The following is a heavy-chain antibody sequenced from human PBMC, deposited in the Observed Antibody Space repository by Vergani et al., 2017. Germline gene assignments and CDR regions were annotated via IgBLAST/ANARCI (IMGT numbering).Heavy chain of an antibody. CDR2: IRDKTYNYAT. CDR1: GFTFSGSA. CDR3: VRVSIEGDYTLDY. D-gene: IGHD2-21*01. J-gene: IGHJ4*02. Sequence: EVQLVESGGGLVQPGGSLTLSCAASGFTFSGSAMHWVRQTSGKGLEWIGRIRDKTYNYATAYAVSVKGRFIISRDDSWGSLYLQMTSLKTEDTAVYYCVRVSIEGDYTLDYWGQGTLVTVSS. V-gene: IGHV3-73*02.